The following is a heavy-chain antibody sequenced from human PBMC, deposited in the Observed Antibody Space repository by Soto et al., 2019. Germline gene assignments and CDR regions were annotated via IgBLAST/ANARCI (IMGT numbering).Heavy chain of an antibody. CDR2: IDHSGRA. D-gene: IGHD7-27*01. V-gene: IGHV4-30-4*01. CDR1: AGSIRSGDYY. CDR3: AGELGTFYFDH. J-gene: IGHJ4*02. Sequence: QVQLQESGPGLVKPSQTLSLTCTVSAGSIRSGDYYWTWIRQPPGKGLEWIGYIDHSGRAYYNPSLKSRATISIDTSNNQFSLKMTSVTAAGTDVYYCAGELGTFYFDHWGQGTLVTVSS.